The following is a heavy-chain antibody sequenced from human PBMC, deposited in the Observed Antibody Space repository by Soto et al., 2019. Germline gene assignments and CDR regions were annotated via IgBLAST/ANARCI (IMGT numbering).Heavy chain of an antibody. CDR3: ARRHLAVAVSPWFDP. D-gene: IGHD6-19*01. Sequence: QVTLKESGPVLVKPTEALTLRCTVSGLSITDSEMGVSWIRQPPGQPLEWLAHIDSSGEKSYRTFLKSRLANSKDTSKSQIVRTMTNTDPADTATYYCARRHLAVAVSPWFDPWGEGIPVTVSS. V-gene: IGHV2-26*01. J-gene: IGHJ5*02. CDR1: GLSITDSEMG. CDR2: IDSSGEK.